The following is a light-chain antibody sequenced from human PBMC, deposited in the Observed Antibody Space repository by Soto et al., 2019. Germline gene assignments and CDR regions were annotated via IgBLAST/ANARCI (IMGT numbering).Light chain of an antibody. V-gene: IGKV3-20*01. Sequence: EIVLTQSPGTLSLSPGARATLSCRASQSISSSYLAWYQQKPGQAPRLLIYGTSSRATGIPDRFSGSGSGTDFTLTISRLEPEDFAVYYCQQYGKTPSTFGQGTKVEIK. CDR1: QSISSSY. CDR3: QQYGKTPST. J-gene: IGKJ1*01. CDR2: GTS.